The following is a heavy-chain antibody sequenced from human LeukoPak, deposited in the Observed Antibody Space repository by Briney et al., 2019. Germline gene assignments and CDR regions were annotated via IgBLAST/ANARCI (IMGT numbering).Heavy chain of an antibody. V-gene: IGHV4-39*07. CDR1: GGSISSSSYY. Sequence: SETLSLTCTVSGGSISSSSYYWSWIRQPPGKGLEWIGEINHSGSTNYNPSLKSRVTISVDTSKNQFSLKLSSVTAADTAVYYCARDDKEGIVVVPAANREGGAFDIWGQGTMVTVSS. J-gene: IGHJ3*02. CDR2: INHSGST. CDR3: ARDDKEGIVVVPAANREGGAFDI. D-gene: IGHD2-2*01.